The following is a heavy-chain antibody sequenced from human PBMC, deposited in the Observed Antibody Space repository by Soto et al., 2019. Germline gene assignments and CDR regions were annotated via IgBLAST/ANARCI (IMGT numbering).Heavy chain of an antibody. CDR2: ISYDGRNK. CDR3: ARALHPYYSGSVYYYYGMDV. J-gene: IGHJ6*02. D-gene: IGHD3-10*01. V-gene: IGHV3-30*04. CDR1: GFTFSSYA. Sequence: QVQLVESGGGVVQPGRSLRLSCAASGFTFSSYAMHWVRQAPGKGLEWVAVISYDGRNKYYADSVKGRFTISRDNTNKTLYLQMNSLRAEDIAVYYCARALHPYYSGSVYYYYGMDVWGQGTTVTVSS.